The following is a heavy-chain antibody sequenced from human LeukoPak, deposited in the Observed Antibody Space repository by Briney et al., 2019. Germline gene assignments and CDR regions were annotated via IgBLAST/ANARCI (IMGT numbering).Heavy chain of an antibody. J-gene: IGHJ4*02. CDR1: GYTFTSHS. CDR2: ISDYNGHT. V-gene: IGHV1-18*01. CDR3: ARDPRPGGFGEYFHFDF. Sequence: VASVKVSCKASGYTFTSHSINWLRQAPGQGLEWMGWISDYNGHTNFAQRFQGRVTMTMDSSTSTSYMELTGLRSDDTAVYYCARDPRPGGFGEYFHFDFWGQGTLVTVSS. D-gene: IGHD3-10*01.